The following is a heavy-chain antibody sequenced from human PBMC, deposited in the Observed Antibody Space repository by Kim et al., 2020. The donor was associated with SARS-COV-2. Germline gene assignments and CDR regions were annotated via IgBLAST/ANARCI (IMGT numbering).Heavy chain of an antibody. D-gene: IGHD4-4*01. J-gene: IGHJ4*02. Sequence: GESLKISCHTSGSKVSTYWIGWVRQLPGKGLELMGVIYPRESDVRYSQSFQGLVTISADGSGAFVQWSALKVSVTAFYYCATGPGVLTNYYFDFWGQGTLVTVSS. CDR2: IYPRESDV. CDR1: GSKVSTYW. CDR3: ATGPGVLTNYYFDF. V-gene: IGHV5-51*01.